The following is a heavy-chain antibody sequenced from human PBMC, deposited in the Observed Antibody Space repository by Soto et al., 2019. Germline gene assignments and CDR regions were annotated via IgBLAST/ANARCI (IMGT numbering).Heavy chain of an antibody. CDR3: ARVWYGGNVDY. CDR1: RGTFGSYA. D-gene: IGHD2-15*01. J-gene: IGHJ4*02. V-gene: IGHV1-69*13. Sequence: ASVKASCKASRGTFGSYAMSWVRQAPGQGLEWMGGIIPIFGTANYAQKFQGRVTITADDSTSTAYMELSSLRSEDTAVYYCARVWYGGNVDYWGQGTLVTVSS. CDR2: IIPIFGTA.